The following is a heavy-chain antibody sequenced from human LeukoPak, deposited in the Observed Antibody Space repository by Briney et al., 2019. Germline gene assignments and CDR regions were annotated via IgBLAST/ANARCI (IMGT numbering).Heavy chain of an antibody. Sequence: ASVKVSCKASGGTFSSYAISWVRQVPGQGLEWMGIINPSGGSTSYAQKFQGRVTMTRDTSTSTVYMELSSLRSEDTAVYYCARDTWGLWFGGYYYYMDVWGKGTTVTISS. J-gene: IGHJ6*03. D-gene: IGHD3-10*01. CDR1: GGTFSSYA. CDR3: ARDTWGLWFGGYYYYMDV. CDR2: INPSGGST. V-gene: IGHV1-46*01.